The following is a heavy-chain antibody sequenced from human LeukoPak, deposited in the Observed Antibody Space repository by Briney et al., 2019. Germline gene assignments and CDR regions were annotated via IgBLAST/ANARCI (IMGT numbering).Heavy chain of an antibody. CDR1: GGAFSGYY. J-gene: IGHJ6*03. CDR2: INHSGST. Sequence: SETLSLTCAVYGGAFSGYYWSWIRQPPGKGLEWIGEINHSGSTNYNPSLKSRVTISVDTSKNQFSLELSSVTAADTAVYYCATWRSSRPYYYYYMDVWGKGTTVTVSS. D-gene: IGHD6-13*01. CDR3: ATWRSSRPYYYYYMDV. V-gene: IGHV4-34*01.